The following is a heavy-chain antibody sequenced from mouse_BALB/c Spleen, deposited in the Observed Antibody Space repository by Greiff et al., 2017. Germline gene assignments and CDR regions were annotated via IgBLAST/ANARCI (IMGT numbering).Heavy chain of an antibody. CDR1: GFTFSSYG. Sequence: DVKLVESGGGLVQPGGSLKLSCAASGFTFSSYGMSWVRQTPDKRLELVATINSNGGSTYYPDSVKGRFTISRDNAKNTLYLQMSSLKSEDTAMYYCARELGRYWGQGTLVTVSA. J-gene: IGHJ3*01. D-gene: IGHD4-1*01. V-gene: IGHV5-6-3*01. CDR2: INSNGGST. CDR3: ARELGRY.